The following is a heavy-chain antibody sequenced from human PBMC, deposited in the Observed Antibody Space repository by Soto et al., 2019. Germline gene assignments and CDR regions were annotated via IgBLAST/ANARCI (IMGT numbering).Heavy chain of an antibody. CDR2: ISGSGGST. CDR3: AKGIAIVVVPAAIGGMDV. D-gene: IGHD2-2*01. J-gene: IGHJ6*02. CDR1: GITFSSYA. Sequence: GGSLRLSCAAPGITFSSYAMSWVRQAPGKGLEWVSAISGSGGSTYYADSVKGRFTISRDNSKNTLYLQMNSLRAEDTAVYYCAKGIAIVVVPAAIGGMDVWGQGTTVTVSS. V-gene: IGHV3-23*01.